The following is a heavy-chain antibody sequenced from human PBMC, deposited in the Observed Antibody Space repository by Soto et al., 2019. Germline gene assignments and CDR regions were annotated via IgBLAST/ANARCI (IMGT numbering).Heavy chain of an antibody. V-gene: IGHV3-33*01. Sequence: QVQLVESGGGVVQPGRSLRLSCAASGFTFSSYGMHWVRQAPGKGLEWVAVIWYDGSNKYYADSVKGRFTISRDNSKNSLYLQMNSRRAEDTAGYYCALMVRVVIMNDAFDIWGQGTMVTVSS. CDR3: ALMVRVVIMNDAFDI. J-gene: IGHJ3*02. D-gene: IGHD3-10*01. CDR2: IWYDGSNK. CDR1: GFTFSSYG.